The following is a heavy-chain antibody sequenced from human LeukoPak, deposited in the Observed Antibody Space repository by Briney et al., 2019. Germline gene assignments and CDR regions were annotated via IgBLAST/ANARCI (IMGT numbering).Heavy chain of an antibody. CDR3: ARSLRDFWSGYHDY. CDR2: ISAYNGNT. CDR1: GYTFTSYG. V-gene: IGHV1-18*01. Sequence: GASVKVSCKASGYTFTSYGISWVRQAPGQGLEWMGWISAYNGNTNYAQKLQGRVTMTTDTSTSTAYMELSSLRSEDTAVYYCARSLRDFWSGYHDYWGQGTLVTVSS. J-gene: IGHJ4*02. D-gene: IGHD3-3*01.